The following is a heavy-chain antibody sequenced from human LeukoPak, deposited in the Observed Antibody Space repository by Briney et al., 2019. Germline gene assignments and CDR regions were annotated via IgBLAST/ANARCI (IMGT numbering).Heavy chain of an antibody. Sequence: ASVKVCCKTSGYTFTDYHMHWVRQAPGQGLEWMGWINPNNGDTNYVQKFQGRVTMTRDTSISTAYMELSRLRSDDTAVYYCARIGPEMATTHWGQGTLVTVSS. J-gene: IGHJ4*02. CDR2: INPNNGDT. CDR3: ARIGPEMATTH. V-gene: IGHV1-2*02. D-gene: IGHD5-24*01. CDR1: GYTFTDYH.